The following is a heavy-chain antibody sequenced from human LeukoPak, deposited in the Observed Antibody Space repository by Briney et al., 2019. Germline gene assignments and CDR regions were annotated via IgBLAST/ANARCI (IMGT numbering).Heavy chain of an antibody. Sequence: GGSLRLSCAASGFTFSSYAMNWVRQAPGKGLEWVSTISGSGDSTYYADSVKGRFTISRDSSKNTLYLQMNSLRAEDTAVYYCARDRGYSCGYWGQGTLVTVSS. CDR2: ISGSGDST. J-gene: IGHJ4*02. D-gene: IGHD5-18*01. CDR1: GFTFSSYA. CDR3: ARDRGYSCGY. V-gene: IGHV3-23*01.